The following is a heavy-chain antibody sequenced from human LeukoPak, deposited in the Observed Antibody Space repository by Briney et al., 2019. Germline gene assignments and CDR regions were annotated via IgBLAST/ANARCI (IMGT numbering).Heavy chain of an antibody. J-gene: IGHJ6*03. D-gene: IGHD5-18*01. CDR3: AKGLKTAVGPYMGYHYYMDV. CDR1: GFTFGSHS. V-gene: IGHV3-48*01. CDR2: ISSSSKTI. Sequence: GGSLRLSCAVSGFTFGSHSMNWVRQAPGKGLEWLSYISSSSKTIYYADSVKGRFTISRDNSKNTLSLQMISLRAEDTALYYCAKGLKTAVGPYMGYHYYMDVWGKGTTVTVSS.